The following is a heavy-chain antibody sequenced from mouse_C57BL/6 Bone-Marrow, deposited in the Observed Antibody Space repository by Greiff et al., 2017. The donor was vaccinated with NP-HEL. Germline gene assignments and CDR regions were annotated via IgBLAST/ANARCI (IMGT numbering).Heavy chain of an antibody. D-gene: IGHD1-1*01. V-gene: IGHV1-42*01. CDR2: INPSTGGT. CDR1: GYSFTGYY. Sequence: EVMLVESGPELVKPGASVKISCKASGYSFTGYYMNWVKQSPEKSLEWIGEINPSTGGTTYNQKFKAKATLTVDKSSSTAYMQLKSLTSEDSAVYYCARSQSPYYFHYFDYWGQGTTLTVSS. CDR3: ARSQSPYYFHYFDY. J-gene: IGHJ2*01.